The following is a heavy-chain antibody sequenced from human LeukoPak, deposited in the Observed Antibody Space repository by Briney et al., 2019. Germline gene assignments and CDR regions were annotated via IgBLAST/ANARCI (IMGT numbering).Heavy chain of an antibody. CDR2: IHYSGST. CDR3: ARVGDTSGYYYNFDY. CDR1: GGSISGHY. V-gene: IGHV4-59*11. J-gene: IGHJ4*02. D-gene: IGHD3-22*01. Sequence: PSETLSLTCNVSGGSISGHYWSWIRQPPGKALEWIAYIHYSGSTNYNPSLKSRVTISVDTSKNQFSLKVNSVTAADTAVYYCARVGDTSGYYYNFDYWGQGTLVTVSS.